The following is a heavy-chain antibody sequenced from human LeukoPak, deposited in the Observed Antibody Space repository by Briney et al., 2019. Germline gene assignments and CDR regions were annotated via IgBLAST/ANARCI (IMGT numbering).Heavy chain of an antibody. V-gene: IGHV4-34*01. D-gene: IGHD1-1*01. J-gene: IGHJ4*02. CDR2: INHSGST. CDR1: GGSFSGYY. CDR3: ARGYNLDY. Sequence: SETLSLTCAVYGGSFSGYYWSWIRQPRGKGLEWIGEINHSGSTNYNPSLKSRVTISVDTSKSQFSLKLSSVTAADTAVYYCARGYNLDYWGQGTLVTVSS.